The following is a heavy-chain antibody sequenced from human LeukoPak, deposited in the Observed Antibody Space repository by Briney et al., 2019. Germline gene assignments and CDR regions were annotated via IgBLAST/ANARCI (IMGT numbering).Heavy chain of an antibody. CDR2: ISSSSSYT. CDR3: ARGYSGYDFDY. Sequence: PGGSLRLSCAASRFTFSDYYMSWIRQAPGKGLEWVSYISSSSSYTNYADSVKGRFTISRDNAKNSLYLQMNSLRAEDTAVYYCARGYSGYDFDYWGQGTLVTVSS. CDR1: RFTFSDYY. V-gene: IGHV3-11*06. D-gene: IGHD5-12*01. J-gene: IGHJ4*02.